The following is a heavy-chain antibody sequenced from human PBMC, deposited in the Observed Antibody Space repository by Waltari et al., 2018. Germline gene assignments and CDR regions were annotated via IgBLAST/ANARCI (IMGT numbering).Heavy chain of an antibody. V-gene: IGHV3-30*02. CDR2: IRYDGSDK. CDR3: AKAPGGCGGDCYLDY. J-gene: IGHJ4*02. Sequence: QVQLVESGGGVVQPGGSLRLSCAASGFTFSTYGMPWVRPAPGKGLEWVAFIRYDGSDKFYADSVKGRFTISRDNSKDTLYLQMNSLRAEDTAVYYCAKAPGGCGGDCYLDYWGQGTLVTVSS. CDR1: GFTFSTYG. D-gene: IGHD2-21*01.